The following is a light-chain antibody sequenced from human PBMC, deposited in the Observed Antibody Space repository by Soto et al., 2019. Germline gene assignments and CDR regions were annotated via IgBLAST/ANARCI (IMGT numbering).Light chain of an antibody. Sequence: QSALTQPASVSGSPGQSITISCTGTSSDVGAYNYVSWYQQYPGKAPKLMVYEVTNRPSGVSNRFSGSKSGNMASLTISGLQAEDEADYYCSSYTSSSTLVFGGGTKLTVL. CDR3: SSYTSSSTLV. V-gene: IGLV2-14*01. CDR2: EVT. CDR1: SSDVGAYNY. J-gene: IGLJ3*02.